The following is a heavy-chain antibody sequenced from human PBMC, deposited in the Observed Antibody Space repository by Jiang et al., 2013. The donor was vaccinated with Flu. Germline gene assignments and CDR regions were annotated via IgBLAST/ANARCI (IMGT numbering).Heavy chain of an antibody. CDR2: ISSSGSTI. CDR1: GFTFSSYE. CDR3: VKEGDGYKIGAYYFDY. V-gene: IGHV3-48*03. J-gene: IGHJ4*02. D-gene: IGHD5-24*01. Sequence: QLLESGGGLVQPGGSLRLSCAASGFTFSSYEMNWVRQAPGKGLEWVSYISSSGSTIYYADSVKGRFTISRDNSKNTLYLQMSSLRAEDTAVYYCVKEGDGYKIGAYYFDYWGQGTLVTVSS.